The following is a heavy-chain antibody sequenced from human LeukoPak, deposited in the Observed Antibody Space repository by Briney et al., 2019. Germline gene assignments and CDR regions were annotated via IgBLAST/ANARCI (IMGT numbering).Heavy chain of an antibody. CDR2: ISWNSGSI. CDR3: AKDGGVGQDIVASYYSDY. V-gene: IGHV3-9*01. Sequence: GRSLRLSCAASGFTFDDYAMHWVRQAPGKGLEWVSGISWNSGSIGYADSVKGRFTISRDNAKNSLYLQMNSLRAEDTALYYCAKDGGVGQDIVASYYSDYWGQGTLATVSS. J-gene: IGHJ4*02. CDR1: GFTFDDYA. D-gene: IGHD5-12*01.